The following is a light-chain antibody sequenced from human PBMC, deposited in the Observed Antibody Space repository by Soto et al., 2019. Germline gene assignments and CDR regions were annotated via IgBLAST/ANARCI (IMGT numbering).Light chain of an antibody. CDR2: GAS. V-gene: IGKV3-15*01. CDR1: QSVSTN. J-gene: IGKJ3*01. Sequence: EIVMTQSPATLSVSPGEGATLSCRASQSVSTNLAWYQQKPGQAPRLLIYGASTRATGIPARFSGSGSGTEFTLTISSLQSEDFTHYFCQHYSSWPTFGPGTKVDIQ. CDR3: QHYSSWPT.